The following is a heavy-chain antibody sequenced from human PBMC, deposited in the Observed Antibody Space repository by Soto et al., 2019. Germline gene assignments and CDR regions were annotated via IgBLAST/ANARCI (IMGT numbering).Heavy chain of an antibody. CDR2: VSAYNGNT. CDR3: ARDSRYYSKYMMY. J-gene: IGHJ4*02. Sequence: ASVKVSCKASGYTFSNEAITWVRQAPGQGLEWMGWVSAYNGNTNYAQKFKGRVTMTTDTSTSTAYMEVTSLRYEDTAVYFCARDSRYYSKYMMYCGQRTPVAVSS. D-gene: IGHD1-1*01. V-gene: IGHV1-18*01. CDR1: GYTFSNEA.